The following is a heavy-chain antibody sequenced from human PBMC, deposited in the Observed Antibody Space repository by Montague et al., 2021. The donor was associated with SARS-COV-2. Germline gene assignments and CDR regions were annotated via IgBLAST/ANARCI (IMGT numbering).Heavy chain of an antibody. V-gene: IGHV2-70*11. CDR2: IDWDDDK. D-gene: IGHD1-26*01. J-gene: IGHJ4*02. Sequence: PALVKPTQTLTLTCTFSGFSLSTSGMCVSWIRQPPGKALEWLARIDWDDDKYYSTSLKTRLTISKDTSKNQVVLTMTNMDPVDTATYHCAREIAGATVLDYWGQGTLVTVSS. CDR3: AREIAGATVLDY. CDR1: GFSLSTSGMC.